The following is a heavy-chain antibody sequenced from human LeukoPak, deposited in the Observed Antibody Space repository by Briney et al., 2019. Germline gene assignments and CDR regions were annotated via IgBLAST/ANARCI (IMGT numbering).Heavy chain of an antibody. D-gene: IGHD3-10*01. V-gene: IGHV3-23*01. Sequence: GGSLRLSCAASGFTFNNYAMSWVRQAPGQGLEWVSGISGSGGSTYYADSVKGRFTISRDNSKNTLHLQMNSLRAEDTAVYFCARAGGGSGSFSNSYFDYWGQGTLVTVSS. CDR3: ARAGGGSGSFSNSYFDY. CDR1: GFTFNNYA. J-gene: IGHJ4*02. CDR2: ISGSGGST.